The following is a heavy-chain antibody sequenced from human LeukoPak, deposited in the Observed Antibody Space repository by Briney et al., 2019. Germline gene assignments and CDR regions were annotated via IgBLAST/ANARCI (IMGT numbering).Heavy chain of an antibody. J-gene: IGHJ5*02. CDR2: IGITDKT. CDR3: ARDLGTGTAYTNRFDL. CDR1: GFTFSRYE. D-gene: IGHD2/OR15-2a*01. V-gene: IGHV3-13*01. Sequence: GGSLRLSCTASGFTFSRYEMHWVRQVIGKGLEWVSAIGITDKTYYLASVEGRFTISRENAKNSVYLQMNSLRAEDTAVYYCARDLGTGTAYTNRFDLWGQGTLVTVSS.